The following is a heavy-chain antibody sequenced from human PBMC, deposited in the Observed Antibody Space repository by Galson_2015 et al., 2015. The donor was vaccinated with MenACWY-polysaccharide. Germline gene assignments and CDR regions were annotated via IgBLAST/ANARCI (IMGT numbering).Heavy chain of an antibody. CDR2: ISAGNGRT. CDR1: GYIFTNYA. V-gene: IGHV1-3*01. CDR3: ARDSENLDY. Sequence: SVKVSCKASGYIFTNYAMHWVRQAPGQSFEWMGWISAGNGRTEYSQKFQGRVTSTRDTSASTAYMEVSSLRSEDTAVYYCARDSENLDYWGQGTLVTVSS. D-gene: IGHD6-19*01. J-gene: IGHJ4*02.